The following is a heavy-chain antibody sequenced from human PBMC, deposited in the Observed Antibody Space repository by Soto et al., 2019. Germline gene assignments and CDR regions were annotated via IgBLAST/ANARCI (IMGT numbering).Heavy chain of an antibody. CDR1: GGTFSSYA. Sequence: SVKVSCKASGGTFSSYAISWVRQAPGQGLEWMGGIIPIFGTANYAQKFQGRVTITADESTSTAYMELSSLRSEDTAVYYCARVTVGRVYVLDYWGQGTLVTVSS. V-gene: IGHV1-69*13. J-gene: IGHJ4*02. CDR2: IIPIFGTA. CDR3: ARVTVGRVYVLDY. D-gene: IGHD5-12*01.